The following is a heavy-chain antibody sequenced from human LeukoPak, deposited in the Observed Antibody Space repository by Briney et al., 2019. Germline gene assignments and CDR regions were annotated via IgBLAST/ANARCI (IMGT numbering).Heavy chain of an antibody. J-gene: IGHJ4*02. CDR3: AVGSYYFDY. CDR2: IRGTGDST. CDR1: GFTFTSIA. Sequence: GGSLRLSCAASGFTFTSIAMTWVRQAPGKGLEWVSTIRGTGDSTHYADSVKGRFIISRDKSKNMLYLQMNGLRAEDTAIYYCAVGSYYFDYWGQGTLVTVSS. V-gene: IGHV3-23*01. D-gene: IGHD3-10*01.